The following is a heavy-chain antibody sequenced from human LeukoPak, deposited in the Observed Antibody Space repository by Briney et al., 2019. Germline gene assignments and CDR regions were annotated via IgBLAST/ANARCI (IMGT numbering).Heavy chain of an antibody. Sequence: GASVKVSCKASGGTFSSYSISWVRQAPGQGLEWMGGIIPIFGIANFAQKFKGRVTIRADKSTSTAYMELRSLRSDDTAVYYCARDLFPDLGYSLFFDYWGQGTLVTVSS. CDR3: ARDLFPDLGYSLFFDY. D-gene: IGHD3-22*01. CDR2: IIPIFGIA. J-gene: IGHJ4*02. CDR1: GGTFSSYS. V-gene: IGHV1-69*10.